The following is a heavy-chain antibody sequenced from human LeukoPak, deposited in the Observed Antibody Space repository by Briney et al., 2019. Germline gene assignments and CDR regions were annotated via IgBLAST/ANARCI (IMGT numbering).Heavy chain of an antibody. J-gene: IGHJ4*02. CDR1: GFTFSSYA. CDR2: ISGSGGST. Sequence: GGSLRLSCAASGFTFSSYAMSWVRQAPGKGLEWVSAISGSGGSTYYADSVKGRFTISRDNSKNTLYLQMNSLRAEDTAVYYCAKAPRRALLGYCSSTSCSYFDYWGQGTLVTVSS. D-gene: IGHD2-2*01. CDR3: AKAPRRALLGYCSSTSCSYFDY. V-gene: IGHV3-23*01.